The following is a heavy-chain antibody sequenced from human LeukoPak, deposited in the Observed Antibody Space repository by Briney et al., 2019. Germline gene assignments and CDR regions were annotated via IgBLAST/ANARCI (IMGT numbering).Heavy chain of an antibody. CDR2: IYYSGST. CDR3: ARESGSYLWRSWLNP. D-gene: IGHD3-16*01. CDR1: GGSISSYY. J-gene: IGHJ5*02. Sequence: SETLSLTCTVSGGSISSYYWSWIRQPPGKGLEWIGYIYYSGSTNYNPSLESRVTISVDTSKNQFSLKLSSVTAADTAIYYCARESGSYLWRSWLNPWGQGTLVTVSS. V-gene: IGHV4-59*01.